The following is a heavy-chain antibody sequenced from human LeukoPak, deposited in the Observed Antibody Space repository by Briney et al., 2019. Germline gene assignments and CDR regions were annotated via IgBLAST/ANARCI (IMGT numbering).Heavy chain of an antibody. CDR3: KRERSGYCDYLDY. Sequence: AESLKISSKASGYIITSHYTGYCRQMPGKGLEWMGVIYPGDSDTRYSPSFQGQVTISADKSINTAYLQRSSLKASDTAIYYCKRERSGYCDYLDYWGLGTLVTVSS. CDR1: GYIITSHY. D-gene: IGHD4-17*01. CDR2: IYPGDSDT. V-gene: IGHV5-51*01. J-gene: IGHJ4*02.